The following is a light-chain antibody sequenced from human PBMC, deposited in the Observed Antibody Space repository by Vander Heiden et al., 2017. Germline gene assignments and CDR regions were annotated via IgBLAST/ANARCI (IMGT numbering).Light chain of an antibody. Sequence: DIQMTQSPSTLSASVGDRVTITCRASQSISSWLAWYQQKPGKAPKLLIYKASSLESGVPSRFSGSGSGTEFTLTISRLQPDDFATYYCQQFWTFGQGTKVEIK. J-gene: IGKJ1*01. CDR3: QQFWT. V-gene: IGKV1-5*03. CDR1: QSISSW. CDR2: KAS.